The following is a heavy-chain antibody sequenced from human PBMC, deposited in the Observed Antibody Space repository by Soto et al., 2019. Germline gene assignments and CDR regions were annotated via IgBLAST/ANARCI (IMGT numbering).Heavy chain of an antibody. CDR3: ARRRGFPYYYGMDV. Sequence: TLSLTCAVSGGSISSGGYSWSWIRQPPGKGLEWIGYIYHSGSTYYNPSLKSRVTISVDRSKNQFSLKLSSVTAADTAVYYCARRRGFPYYYGMDVWGQGTTVT. CDR2: IYHSGST. J-gene: IGHJ6*02. CDR1: GGSISSGGYS. D-gene: IGHD5-12*01. V-gene: IGHV4-30-2*01.